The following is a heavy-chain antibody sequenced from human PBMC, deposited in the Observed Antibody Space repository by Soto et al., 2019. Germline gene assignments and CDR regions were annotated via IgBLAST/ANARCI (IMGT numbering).Heavy chain of an antibody. D-gene: IGHD3-10*01. CDR3: AKDNYGSGEIGY. J-gene: IGHJ4*02. CDR1: GFTFDDYD. V-gene: IGHV3-9*01. Sequence: EVQLVESGGGLVHPGRSLRLSCAAYGFTFDDYDMHWVRQAPGKGLEWVSGISWNSGSIGYADSVKGRFTISRDNAKNSLYLQMNSLRAEDTALYYCAKDNYGSGEIGYWGQGTLVTVSS. CDR2: ISWNSGSI.